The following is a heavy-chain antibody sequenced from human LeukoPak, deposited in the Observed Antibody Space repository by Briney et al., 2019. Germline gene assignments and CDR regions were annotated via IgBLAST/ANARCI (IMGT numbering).Heavy chain of an antibody. J-gene: IGHJ4*02. V-gene: IGHV4-34*01. CDR3: ASVTPGITGTTSGFDY. D-gene: IGHD1-7*01. CDR2: INHSGST. CDR1: GGSISSYY. Sequence: PSETLSLTCTVSGGSISSYYWSWIRQPPGKGLEWIGEINHSGSTNYNPSLKSRVTISVDTSKNQFSLKLSSVTAADTAVYYCASVTPGITGTTSGFDYWGQGTLVTVSS.